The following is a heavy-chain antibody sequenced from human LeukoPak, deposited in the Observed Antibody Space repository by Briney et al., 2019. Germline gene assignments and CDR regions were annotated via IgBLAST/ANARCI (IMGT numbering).Heavy chain of an antibody. CDR1: GFTFSDYY. Sequence: GGSLRLSCAASGFTFSDYYMSWIRQAPGKGLEWVSYISSSGSTIYYADSVKGRFTISRDNAKNSLYLQMNSLRAEHTAVYYCARDYTYYYDSSGYRNWFDPWGQGTLVTVSS. CDR3: ARDYTYYYDSSGYRNWFDP. D-gene: IGHD3-22*01. CDR2: ISSSGSTI. J-gene: IGHJ5*02. V-gene: IGHV3-11*01.